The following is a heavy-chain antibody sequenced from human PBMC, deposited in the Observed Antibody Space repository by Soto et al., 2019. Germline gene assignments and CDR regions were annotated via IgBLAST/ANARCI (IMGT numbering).Heavy chain of an antibody. D-gene: IGHD2-21*01. V-gene: IGHV4-4*02. J-gene: IGHJ6*02. Sequence: QVQLQESGPGLVKPSGTLSLTCAVSGGSISTNNWWNWVRQAPGKGLEWIGQIYHSGTSNYNPSLGSRVTISGDESKNQLSLNLRSVTAADTAVYFCARAPQPYYYYYGMDVWGQGTTVTVSS. CDR1: GGSISTNNW. CDR2: IYHSGTS. CDR3: ARAPQPYYYYYGMDV.